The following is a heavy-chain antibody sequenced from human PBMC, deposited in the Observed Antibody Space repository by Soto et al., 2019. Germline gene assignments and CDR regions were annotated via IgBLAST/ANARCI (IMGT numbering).Heavy chain of an antibody. V-gene: IGHV3-30*18. CDR1: GFTFSSYG. J-gene: IGHJ4*02. CDR2: ISYDGSQK. CDR3: AKNEYSSGWFIDDY. Sequence: QVQLVESGGGVVQPGRSLRLSCAASGFTFSSYGMHWVRQAPGKGLEWVAVISYDGSQKYYADSVKGRFTISRDNSKNTVYLQMNSLRAEDTAVFYCAKNEYSSGWFIDDYWGQGTLVTVSA. D-gene: IGHD6-19*01.